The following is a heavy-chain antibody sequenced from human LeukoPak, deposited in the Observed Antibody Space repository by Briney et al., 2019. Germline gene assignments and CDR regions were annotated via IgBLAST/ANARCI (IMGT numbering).Heavy chain of an antibody. V-gene: IGHV3-9*01. J-gene: IGHJ4*02. CDR1: GFTFDDYA. D-gene: IGHD5-24*01. Sequence: GGSLRPSCAASGFTFDDYAMHWVRQAPGKGLEWVSGISWNGGSIGYADSVKGRFTISRDNAKNSLYLQMNSLRAEDTALYYCAKGATRWLQPTIDYWGQGTLVAVSS. CDR2: ISWNGGSI. CDR3: AKGATRWLQPTIDY.